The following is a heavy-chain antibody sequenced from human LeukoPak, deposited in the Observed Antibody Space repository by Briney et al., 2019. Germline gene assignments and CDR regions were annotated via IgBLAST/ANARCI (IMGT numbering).Heavy chain of an antibody. Sequence: PSETLSLTCTVSVGSINTHYWRWMRQPPGKGREGIGYVDSSDSTHYSHYNPTLKSRVSISADMSKNQFSLNMYSVTTADTAVYYCARLSAAASHPWGQGTLVTFSS. J-gene: IGHJ5*02. CDR3: ARLSAAASHP. V-gene: IGHV4-4*09. CDR2: VDSSDSTHYS. CDR1: VGSINTHY. D-gene: IGHD6-13*01.